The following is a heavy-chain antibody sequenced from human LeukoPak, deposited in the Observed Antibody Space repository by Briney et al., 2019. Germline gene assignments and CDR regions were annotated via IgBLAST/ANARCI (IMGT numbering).Heavy chain of an antibody. J-gene: IGHJ4*02. V-gene: IGHV3-23*01. CDR2: ISGSGGST. Sequence: GGSLRLSCAASGFTFSSYGMSWVRQAPGKGLEWVSAISGSGGSTYYADSVKGRFTISRDNSKNTLYLQMNSLRAEDTAVYYCAKRHDSSGGYFDYWGQGTLVTVSS. CDR1: GFTFSSYG. D-gene: IGHD3-22*01. CDR3: AKRHDSSGGYFDY.